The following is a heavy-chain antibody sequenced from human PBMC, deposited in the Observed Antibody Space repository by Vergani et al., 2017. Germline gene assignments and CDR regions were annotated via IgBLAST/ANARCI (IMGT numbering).Heavy chain of an antibody. Sequence: QVQLQQWGAGLLKPSETLSLTCAVYGGSFSGYYWSWIRQPPGKGLEWIGEINHSGSTNYNPSLKSRVTISVDTSKNQFSLKLSSVTAADTAVYYCARGRRRSSLYVGLNWFDPWGQGTLVTVSS. V-gene: IGHV4-34*01. CDR3: ARGRRRSSLYVGLNWFDP. CDR1: GGSFSGYY. J-gene: IGHJ5*02. CDR2: INHSGST. D-gene: IGHD4-23*01.